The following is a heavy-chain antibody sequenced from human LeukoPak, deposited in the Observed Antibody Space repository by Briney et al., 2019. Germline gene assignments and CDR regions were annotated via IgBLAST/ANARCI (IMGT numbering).Heavy chain of an antibody. V-gene: IGHV1-69*13. J-gene: IGHJ6*03. CDR3: ARRDYDFWSGYYTGMGYYMDV. CDR2: IIPIFGTA. CDR1: GGTFSSYA. Sequence: SVKVSCKASGGTFSSYAISWVRQAPGQGLEWMGGIIPIFGTANYAQKFQGRVTITADESTSTAYMELSSLRSEDTAVYSCARRDYDFWSGYYTGMGYYMDVWGKGTTVTVSS. D-gene: IGHD3-3*01.